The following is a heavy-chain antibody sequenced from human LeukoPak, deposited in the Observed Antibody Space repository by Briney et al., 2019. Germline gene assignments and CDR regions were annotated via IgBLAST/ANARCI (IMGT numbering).Heavy chain of an antibody. CDR3: ARHPLYYYDSSGYGYYYYYGMDV. J-gene: IGHJ6*02. Sequence: SETLSLTCTVSGGSISSSSYYWGWIRQPLGKGLEWIGSIYYSGSTYYNPSLKSRVTISVDTSKNQFSLKLSSVTAADTAVYYCARHPLYYYDSSGYGYYYYYGMDVWGQGTTVTVSS. CDR2: IYYSGST. D-gene: IGHD3-22*01. V-gene: IGHV4-39*01. CDR1: GGSISSSSYY.